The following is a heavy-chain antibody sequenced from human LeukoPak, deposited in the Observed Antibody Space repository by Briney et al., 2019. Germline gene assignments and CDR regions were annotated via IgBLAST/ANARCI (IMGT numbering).Heavy chain of an antibody. V-gene: IGHV3-69-1*01. Sequence: GGSLRLSCAASGFTFSDYYMNWVRQAPGKGLEWVSSISSSSTIYYADSVKGRFTISRDSAKNSLYLQMNSLRAEDTAVYYCARTPDSSGYFHWFDPWGQGTLVTVSS. J-gene: IGHJ5*02. CDR2: ISSSSTI. CDR3: ARTPDSSGYFHWFDP. CDR1: GFTFSDYY. D-gene: IGHD3-22*01.